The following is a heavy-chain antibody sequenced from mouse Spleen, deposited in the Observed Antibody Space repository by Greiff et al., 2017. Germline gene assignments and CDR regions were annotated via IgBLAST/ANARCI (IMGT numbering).Heavy chain of an antibody. J-gene: IGHJ1*01. V-gene: IGHV1-82*01. CDR3: ARSRYSNWYFDV. CDR2: IYPGDGDT. CDR1: GYAFSSSW. D-gene: IGHD2-5*01. Sequence: QVQLQQSGPELVKPGASVKISCKASGYAFSSSWMNWVKQRPGKGLEWIGRIYPGDGDTNYNGKFKGKATLTADKSSSTAYMQLSSLTSEDSAVYFCARSRYSNWYFDVWGAGTTVTVSS.